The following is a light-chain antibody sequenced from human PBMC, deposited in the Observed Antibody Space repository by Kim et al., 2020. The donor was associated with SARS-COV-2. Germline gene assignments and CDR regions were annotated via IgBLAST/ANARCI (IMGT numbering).Light chain of an antibody. CDR3: LLSYSGARV. CDR2: DAS. V-gene: IGLV7-46*01. CDR1: TGAVTTGHY. J-gene: IGLJ3*02. Sequence: QAVVTQEPSLTVSPGGTVTLTCGSSTGAVTTGHYPYWFQQKPGQALRTLIYDASNRHSWTPARFSASLLGGKAALTLSGAQPEDEAEYYCLLSYSGARVFGGGTQLTVL.